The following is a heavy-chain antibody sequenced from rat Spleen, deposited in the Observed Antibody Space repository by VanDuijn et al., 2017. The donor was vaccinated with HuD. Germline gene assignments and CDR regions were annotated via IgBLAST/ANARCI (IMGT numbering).Heavy chain of an antibody. V-gene: IGHV5-22*01. CDR1: GFIFSDYG. CDR2: ISYEGNRA. D-gene: IGHD1-6*01. CDR3: TRDRVYYGFPRFDY. Sequence: EVRLVESGGGLVQPGRSMKLSCAASGFIFSDYGMAWVRQAPKKGLEWVATISYEGNRASYGDSVQGRFTISRDNTKSILYLQTNSLRSEDTATYYCTRDRVYYGFPRFDYWGQGVMVTVSS. J-gene: IGHJ2*01.